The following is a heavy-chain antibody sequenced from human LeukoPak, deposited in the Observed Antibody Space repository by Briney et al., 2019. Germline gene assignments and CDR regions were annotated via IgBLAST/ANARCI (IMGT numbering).Heavy chain of an antibody. CDR3: ARQVSHHFYYNRDV. J-gene: IGHJ6*03. V-gene: IGHV4-39*01. CDR2: IYYSGTT. CDR1: GGSISTSSYY. Sequence: PSETLSLTCTVSGGSISTSSYYWGWIRQPPGKGLEWIGTIYYSGTTYYNPSLESRVTISEDTSRNRFSLMLSSVTAADTAIYYCARQVSHHFYYNRDVWGEGTTVIVSS. D-gene: IGHD1-14*01.